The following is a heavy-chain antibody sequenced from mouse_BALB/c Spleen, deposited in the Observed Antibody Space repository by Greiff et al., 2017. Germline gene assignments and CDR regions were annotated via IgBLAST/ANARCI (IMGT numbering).Heavy chain of an antibody. CDR2: ISSGGGST. CDR3: ARQGTGTYYFDY. CDR1: GFAFSSYD. J-gene: IGHJ2*01. V-gene: IGHV5-12-1*01. D-gene: IGHD4-1*01. Sequence: EVMLVESGGGLVKPGGSLKLSCAASGFAFSSYDMSWVRQTPEKRLEWVAYISSGGGSTYYPDTVKGRFTISRDNAKNTLYLQMSSLKSEDTAMYYCARQGTGTYYFDYWGQGTTLTVSS.